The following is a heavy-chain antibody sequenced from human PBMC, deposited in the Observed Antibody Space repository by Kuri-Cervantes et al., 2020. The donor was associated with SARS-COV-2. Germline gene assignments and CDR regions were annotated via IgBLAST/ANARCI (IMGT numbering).Heavy chain of an antibody. Sequence: GESLKISCAASGFTFGSYAMHWVRQAPGKGLEWVAVISYDGSNKYYADSVKGRFTTSRDNSRNTLYLQMNGLRADDTAVHYCTRDALATTLASDVFDIWGQGTMVTVSS. CDR1: GFTFGSYA. D-gene: IGHD1-1*01. CDR2: ISYDGSNK. J-gene: IGHJ3*02. CDR3: TRDALATTLASDVFDI. V-gene: IGHV3-30*14.